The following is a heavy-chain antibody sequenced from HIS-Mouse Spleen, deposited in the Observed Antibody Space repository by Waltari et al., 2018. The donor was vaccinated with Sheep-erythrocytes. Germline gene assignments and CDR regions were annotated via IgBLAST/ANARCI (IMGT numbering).Heavy chain of an antibody. D-gene: IGHD1-7*01. CDR3: ARDSNWNYAFDI. Sequence: EVQLVESGGGLVQPGGSLRLSCAASGFTVSSNYMSWVRQAPGKVLEGVSGVYSGGSTYYADSVKGRFTISRDNSKNTLYLQMNSLRAEDTAVYYCARDSNWNYAFDIWGQGTMVTVSS. CDR2: VYSGGST. J-gene: IGHJ3*02. CDR1: GFTVSSNY. V-gene: IGHV3-66*01.